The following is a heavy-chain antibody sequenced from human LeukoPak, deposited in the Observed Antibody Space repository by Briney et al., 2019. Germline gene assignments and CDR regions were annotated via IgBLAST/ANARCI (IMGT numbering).Heavy chain of an antibody. CDR2: ISSSSSTI. V-gene: IGHV3-48*01. CDR3: AKTKYSSGWYGGVDY. Sequence: GGSLRLSCAASGFTFSSYSMNWVRQAPGKGLEWVSYISSSSSTIYYADSVKGRFTISRDNAKNSLYLQMNSLRAADTAVYYCAKTKYSSGWYGGVDYWGQGTLVTVSS. CDR1: GFTFSSYS. D-gene: IGHD6-19*01. J-gene: IGHJ4*02.